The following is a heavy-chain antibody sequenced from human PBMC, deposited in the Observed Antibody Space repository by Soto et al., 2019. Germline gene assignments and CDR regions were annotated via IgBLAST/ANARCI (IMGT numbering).Heavy chain of an antibody. V-gene: IGHV4-31*03. Sequence: SEALSLTCTVSGGSISSGGYYWSWIRQHPGKGLEWIGYIYYSGSTYYNPSLESRVTISVDTSKNQFSLKLSSVTAADTAVYYCARDCSDYDILTGYSEVVNWFDPWGQGTLVTVSS. CDR2: IYYSGST. D-gene: IGHD3-9*01. CDR1: GGSISSGGYY. J-gene: IGHJ5*02. CDR3: ARDCSDYDILTGYSEVVNWFDP.